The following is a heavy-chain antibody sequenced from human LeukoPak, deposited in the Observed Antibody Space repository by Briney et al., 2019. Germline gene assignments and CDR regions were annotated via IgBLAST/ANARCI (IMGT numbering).Heavy chain of an antibody. CDR1: GYTFTSYY. D-gene: IGHD1-20*01. CDR2: INPSGGST. J-gene: IGHJ4*02. CDR3: AKGFGSNWNAWLFDY. V-gene: IGHV1-46*01. Sequence: GASVKVSCKASGYTFTSYYMHWVRQAPGQGLERMGIINPSGGSTSYAQKFQGRVTMTRDTSTSTVYMELSSLRAEDTALYYCAKGFGSNWNAWLFDYWGQGTLVTVSS.